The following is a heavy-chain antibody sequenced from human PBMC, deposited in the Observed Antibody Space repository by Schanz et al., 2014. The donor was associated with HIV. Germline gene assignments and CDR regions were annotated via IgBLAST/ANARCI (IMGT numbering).Heavy chain of an antibody. Sequence: EVQLVESGGGLVQPGRSLRLSCAASGFTFDDYAMHWVRQAPGKGLEWVSGITWNNKVVAYADSVKGRFSISRDTANKSLHLHMTNLKVEDTAFYYCVKDFTDSKGGFDCWGQGTLVTVSS. J-gene: IGHJ4*02. V-gene: IGHV3-9*01. CDR1: GFTFDDYA. D-gene: IGHD1-26*01. CDR3: VKDFTDSKGGFDC. CDR2: ITWNNKVV.